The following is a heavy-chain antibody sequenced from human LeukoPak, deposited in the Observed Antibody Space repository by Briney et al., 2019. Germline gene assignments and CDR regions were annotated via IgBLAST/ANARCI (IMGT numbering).Heavy chain of an antibody. CDR1: GGSISSYY. J-gene: IGHJ4*02. V-gene: IGHV4-59*01. CDR3: ARRPKGAARFIWTPPFGY. D-gene: IGHD6-6*01. CDR2: IYYSGST. Sequence: PSETLSLTCTISGGSISSYYWSWIRQPPGKGLEWIGYIYYSGSTNYNPSLKSRVTISVDTSKNQFSLKLSSVTAADTAVYYCARRPKGAARFIWTPPFGYWGQGTLVTVSS.